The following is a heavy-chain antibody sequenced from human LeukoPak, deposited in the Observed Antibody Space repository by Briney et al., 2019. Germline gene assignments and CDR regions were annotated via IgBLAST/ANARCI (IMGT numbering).Heavy chain of an antibody. CDR1: GFTFSSYW. Sequence: PGGSLRLSCAASGFTFSSYWMSWVRQAPGKGLEWVANIKQDGSEKYYVDSVKGRFTISRDNAKNSLYLQMNSLRAEDTAVYYCAKGKRYCSSTSCYNWFDPWGQGTLVTVSS. V-gene: IGHV3-7*01. CDR2: IKQDGSEK. CDR3: AKGKRYCSSTSCYNWFDP. J-gene: IGHJ5*02. D-gene: IGHD2-2*01.